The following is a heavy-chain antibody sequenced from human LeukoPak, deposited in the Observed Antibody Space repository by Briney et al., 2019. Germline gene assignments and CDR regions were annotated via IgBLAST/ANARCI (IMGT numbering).Heavy chain of an antibody. Sequence: GGSLRLSRAASGFTFSSYAMSWVRQAPGKGLEWVSTISGSGDTTYDADSVKGRFTISRDNSKNTLYLQMNSLRAEDTAVYYCAKTRLTVTTEHYFDYWGQGTLVTVSS. CDR1: GFTFSSYA. V-gene: IGHV3-23*01. CDR2: ISGSGDTT. J-gene: IGHJ4*02. D-gene: IGHD4-17*01. CDR3: AKTRLTVTTEHYFDY.